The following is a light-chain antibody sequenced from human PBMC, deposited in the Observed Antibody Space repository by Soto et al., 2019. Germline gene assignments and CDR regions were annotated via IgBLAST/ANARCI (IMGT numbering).Light chain of an antibody. CDR3: QKYNSAH. Sequence: DIQMTPSLSSLSASVLDIVTITCRASQGISNYLAWYQQKPGKVPKLLIYAASTLQSGVPSRFSGSGSGTDFTLTISSLQPEDVATYYCQKYNSAHFGGGTKVDIK. CDR1: QGISNY. CDR2: AAS. V-gene: IGKV1-27*01. J-gene: IGKJ4*01.